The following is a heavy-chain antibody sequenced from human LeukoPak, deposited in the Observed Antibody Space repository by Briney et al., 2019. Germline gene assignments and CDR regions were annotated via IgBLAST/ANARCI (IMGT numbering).Heavy chain of an antibody. J-gene: IGHJ4*02. V-gene: IGHV3-9*01. D-gene: IGHD1-26*01. Sequence: GGSLRLSCAASGFTFDDYAMHWVRQAPGKGLEWVSGISWNSGSIGYADSVKGRFTISRDNAKNSLYLQMNSLRAEDTALYYCAKDTTARLGSYRSGHDYWGQGTLVTVSS. CDR2: ISWNSGSI. CDR3: AKDTTARLGSYRSGHDY. CDR1: GFTFDDYA.